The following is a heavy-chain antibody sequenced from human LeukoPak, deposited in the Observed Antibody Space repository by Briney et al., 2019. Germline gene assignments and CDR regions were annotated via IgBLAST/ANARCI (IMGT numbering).Heavy chain of an antibody. Sequence: SEALSLTCTVSHYSINSGYYWGWIRQPPGKGLEWIGSIYYSGSTYYNPSLKSRLTMSVDRSKNQFSLRLSSLTAADTAVYYCARDGGSGRYVYWGQGTLVTVSS. CDR1: HYSINSGYY. V-gene: IGHV4-38-2*02. CDR2: IYYSGST. J-gene: IGHJ4*02. CDR3: ARDGGSGRYVY. D-gene: IGHD1-26*01.